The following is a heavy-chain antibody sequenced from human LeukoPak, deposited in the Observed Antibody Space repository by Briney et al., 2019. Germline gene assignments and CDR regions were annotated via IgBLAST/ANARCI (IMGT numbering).Heavy chain of an antibody. CDR2: IIPIFGTA. CDR3: ARAPAGSEDWLVGSFDY. CDR1: GGTFNNFA. V-gene: IGHV1-69*06. D-gene: IGHD6-19*01. J-gene: IGHJ4*02. Sequence: SVKVSCKASGGTFNNFAVNWVRQAPGLGLEWMGRIIPIFGTAKYAQNFEGRVTMTADTSTETVYMELRNLRSEDTAFYYCARAPAGSEDWLVGSFDYWGQGTLVTVSS.